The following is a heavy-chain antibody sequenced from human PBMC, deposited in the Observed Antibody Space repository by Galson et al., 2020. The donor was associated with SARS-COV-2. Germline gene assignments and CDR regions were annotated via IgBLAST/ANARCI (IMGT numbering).Heavy chain of an antibody. CDR1: GFTFSNYE. Sequence: GSLRLSCEASGFTFSNYEIMWVRQAPGKGLEWTAYISSRSRTIYYLDSVKGRFTISRDNTKNSVSLQMNNLRAEDTAVYFCARRIGYCPDAYCLYGLDVWGQGTTVIISS. CDR3: ARRIGYCPDAYCLYGLDV. J-gene: IGHJ6*02. V-gene: IGHV3-48*03. D-gene: IGHD2-8*01. CDR2: ISSRSRTI.